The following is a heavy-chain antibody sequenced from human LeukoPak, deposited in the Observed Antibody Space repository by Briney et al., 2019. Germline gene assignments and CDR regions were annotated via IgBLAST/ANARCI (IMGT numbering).Heavy chain of an antibody. J-gene: IGHJ4*02. CDR2: ISSSGSTI. D-gene: IGHD3-10*01. V-gene: IGHV3-48*03. Sequence: GGSLRLSCAASGFTFSSYEMNWVRQAPGKGLEWVSYISSSGSTIYYADSVKGRFTISRDNAKNSLYLQMNSLRAEDTAVYYCARSKMVRGVIMGYFDYWGQGTLVTVSS. CDR3: ARSKMVRGVIMGYFDY. CDR1: GFTFSSYE.